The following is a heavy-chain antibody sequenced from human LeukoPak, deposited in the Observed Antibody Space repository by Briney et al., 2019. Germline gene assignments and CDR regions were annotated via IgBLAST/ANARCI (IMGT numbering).Heavy chain of an antibody. V-gene: IGHV3-23*01. CDR2: IGGSGGDT. D-gene: IGHD5-18*01. CDR1: GFTFRNYA. J-gene: IGHJ4*02. Sequence: PGGSLRLSCAASGFTFRNYAMTWVRQAPGKGLEWVSAIGGSGGDTFYANSVKGRFTISRDNSKNTLYLQMNSLRAEDTAVYYCARAIRGYSYVLDYWGQGTLVTVSS. CDR3: ARAIRGYSYVLDY.